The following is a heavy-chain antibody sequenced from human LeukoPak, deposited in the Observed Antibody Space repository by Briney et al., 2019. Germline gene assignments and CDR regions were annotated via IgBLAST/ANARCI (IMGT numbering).Heavy chain of an antibody. J-gene: IGHJ4*02. V-gene: IGHV3-23*01. CDR1: GFTFSSYA. Sequence: PGGSLRLSCAASGFTFSSYAMSWVRQAPGKGLEWVSAISGSGGSTYYADSVKGRFTISRDNAKNSLYLQMNSLRAEDTAVYYCARDPASGTFDYWGQGTLVTVSS. CDR2: ISGSGGST. CDR3: ARDPASGTFDY.